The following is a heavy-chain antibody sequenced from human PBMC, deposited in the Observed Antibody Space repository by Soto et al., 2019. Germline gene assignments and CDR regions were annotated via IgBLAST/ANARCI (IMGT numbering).Heavy chain of an antibody. Sequence: PSETLSLTCTVSGGSISSSSYYWGWIRQPPGKGLEWTGSIYYSGSTYYNPSLKSRVTISVDTSKNQFSLKLSSVTAADTAVYYCARHSSRWLQPAVAFDIWGQGTMVTVS. D-gene: IGHD5-12*01. CDR3: ARHSSRWLQPAVAFDI. CDR2: IYYSGST. CDR1: GGSISSSSYY. V-gene: IGHV4-39*01. J-gene: IGHJ3*02.